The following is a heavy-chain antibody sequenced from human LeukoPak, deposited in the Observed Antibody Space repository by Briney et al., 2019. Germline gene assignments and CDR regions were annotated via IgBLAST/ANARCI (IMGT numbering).Heavy chain of an antibody. J-gene: IGHJ4*02. CDR3: ARLRGSYFYYFDY. CDR1: GGSFSGYY. D-gene: IGHD1-26*01. V-gene: IGHV4-34*01. Sequence: PSETLSLTCAVYGGSFSGYYWSWIRQPPGKGLEWIGEINHSGSTNYNPSLKSRVTISVDTSKNQFSLKLSSVTAADTAVYYCARLRGSYFYYFDYWGQGTLVTVSS. CDR2: INHSGST.